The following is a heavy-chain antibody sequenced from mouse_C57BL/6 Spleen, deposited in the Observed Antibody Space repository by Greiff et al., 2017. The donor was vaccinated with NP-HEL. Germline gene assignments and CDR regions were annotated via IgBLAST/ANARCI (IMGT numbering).Heavy chain of an antibody. CDR1: GYTFTDHT. CDR2: IYPRDGST. Sequence: VQLQQSGAELVKPGASVKISCKVSGYTFTDHTIHWMKQRPEQGLEWIGYIYPRDGSTKYNEKFKGKATLTADKSSSTAYMQLNSLTSEDSAVYFCARDRGSSYGYFDVWGTGTTVTVSS. CDR3: ARDRGSSYGYFDV. J-gene: IGHJ1*03. V-gene: IGHV1-78*01. D-gene: IGHD1-1*01.